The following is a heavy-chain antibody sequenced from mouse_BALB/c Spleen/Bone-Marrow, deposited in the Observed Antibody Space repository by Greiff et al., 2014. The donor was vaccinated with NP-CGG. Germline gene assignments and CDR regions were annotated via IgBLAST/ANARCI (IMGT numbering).Heavy chain of an antibody. J-gene: IGHJ4*01. Sequence: QVQLQQSGPELVKPGASVKISCKASGYTFTDYYIHWVKQKPGQGLEWIGWIYPGNGYSKYNEKFKGKATLTVDTSSSTASMQLRSETSEVSSCYICLYGGYAMDYWGQGTSVTVSA. CDR3: LYGGYAMDY. CDR2: IYPGNGYS. D-gene: IGHD1-1*01. CDR1: GYTFTDYY. V-gene: IGHV1-84*02.